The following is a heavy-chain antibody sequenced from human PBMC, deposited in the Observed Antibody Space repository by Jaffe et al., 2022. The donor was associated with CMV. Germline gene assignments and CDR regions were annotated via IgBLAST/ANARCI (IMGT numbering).Heavy chain of an antibody. V-gene: IGHV3-33*03. CDR3: AGQGYVSGGYRDRHNYYMDV. J-gene: IGHJ6*03. CDR2: IWYDGSQK. Sequence: QVQLVESGGGVVQPGKSLRLSCEASGLSFSRYGMHWVRQVPGKGLEWVAVIWYDGSQKFYADSVKGRFTVSRDNSKNMLYLRMNSLRAEDTAVYYCAGQGYVSGGYRDRHNYYMDVWGKGTTVTVSS. D-gene: IGHD2-15*01. CDR1: GLSFSRYG.